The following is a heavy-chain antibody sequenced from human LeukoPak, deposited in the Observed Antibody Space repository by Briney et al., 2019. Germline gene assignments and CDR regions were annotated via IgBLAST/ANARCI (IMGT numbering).Heavy chain of an antibody. CDR3: ARVSSSALNHNPHY. J-gene: IGHJ4*02. CDR1: GSTFSTNW. Sequence: GCMRLSCAASGSTFSTNWISWVRQAPGKELEWVANIKQDGSENYYVDSVKGRFTISRDNAKSSLYLQMSSLRAEGTAVYYCARVSSSALNHNPHYWGKENLVPVSS. D-gene: IGHD6-6*01. V-gene: IGHV3-7*03. CDR2: IKQDGSEN.